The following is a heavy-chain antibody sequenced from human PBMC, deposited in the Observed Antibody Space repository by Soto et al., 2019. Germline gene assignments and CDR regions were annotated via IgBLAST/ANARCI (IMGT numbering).Heavy chain of an antibody. CDR1: GYTFISYA. CDR2: INPGNGDT. CDR3: AAGGSGSRY. V-gene: IGHV1-3*05. Sequence: QVQLVQSGAEEKKSGASVKVSCKASGYTFISYAMHWVRQAPGQSLEWMGWINPGNGDTKYSQTLQGRVTLTRDTSANTAYMELTSLYTDDTAVYYCAAGGSGSRYWGQGTLVSVSS. D-gene: IGHD2-15*01. J-gene: IGHJ4*02.